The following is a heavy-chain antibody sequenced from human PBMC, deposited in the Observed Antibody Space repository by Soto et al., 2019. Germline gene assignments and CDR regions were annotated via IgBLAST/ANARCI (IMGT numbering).Heavy chain of an antibody. V-gene: IGHV3-48*02. Sequence: EVQLVESGGGLVQPGGSLRLSCAASGFTLSSYSMNWVRQAPGKGLDWVSYIRRSSSAIYYADSVKGRFTGSRDNANNSLFLQMNSLRDEDTAVYYCARDGGYRGYDIDYWGQGTLVTVSS. J-gene: IGHJ4*02. CDR1: GFTLSSYS. CDR2: IRRSSSAI. D-gene: IGHD5-12*01. CDR3: ARDGGYRGYDIDY.